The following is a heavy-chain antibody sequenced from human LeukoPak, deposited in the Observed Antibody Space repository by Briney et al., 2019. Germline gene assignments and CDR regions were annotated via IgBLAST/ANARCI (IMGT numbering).Heavy chain of an antibody. CDR3: ARRGTTVTTGYYYYYMDV. D-gene: IGHD4-17*01. J-gene: IGHJ6*03. CDR2: VYYGGTT. V-gene: IGHV4-39*01. Sequence: SETLSLTCTVSGGSINSRSYYCGRIRQPPGKGLEWIGSVYYGGTTYYNPSLKSRVTISEDTSKNQFSLKLSSVTAADTAVYYCARRGTTVTTGYYYYYMDVWGKGTTVTVSS. CDR1: GGSINSRSYY.